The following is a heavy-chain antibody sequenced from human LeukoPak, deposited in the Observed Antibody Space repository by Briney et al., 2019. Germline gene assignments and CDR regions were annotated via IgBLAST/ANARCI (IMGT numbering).Heavy chain of an antibody. V-gene: IGHV3-23*01. CDR2: ISGSGGST. CDR3: AKDTHPAVAGTWRWFDP. J-gene: IGHJ5*02. Sequence: GGSLRVSCAASGLTFSSYAMSWGRQAPGKGLELVSAISGSGGSTYYADSVKGRFTISRDNSKNTLYLQMNSLRAEDTAVYYCAKDTHPAVAGTWRWFDPWGQGTLVTVSS. CDR1: GLTFSSYA. D-gene: IGHD6-19*01.